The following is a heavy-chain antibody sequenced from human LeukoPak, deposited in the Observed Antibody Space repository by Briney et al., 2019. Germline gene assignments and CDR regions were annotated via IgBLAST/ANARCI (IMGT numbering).Heavy chain of an antibody. D-gene: IGHD3-22*01. CDR2: ISGSGGST. CDR3: AKDGIGGIYYDSSGYFVN. J-gene: IGHJ4*02. V-gene: IGHV3-23*01. CDR1: GFTFNNYA. Sequence: GGSLRLXCAASGFTFNNYAMSWVRQAPGKGLEWVSAISGSGGSTYYADPLKGRFTISRDNSKNTLYLQMNSLRAEDTALYYCAKDGIGGIYYDSSGYFVNWGQGTLVTVSS.